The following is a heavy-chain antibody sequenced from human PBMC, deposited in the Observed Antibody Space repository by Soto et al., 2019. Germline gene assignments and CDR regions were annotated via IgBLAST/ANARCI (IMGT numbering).Heavy chain of an antibody. V-gene: IGHV4-31*03. CDR3: ASSVPPVYFQH. CDR1: GGSISSGGYY. Sequence: SETLSLTCTVSGGSISSGGYYWSWIRQHPGRGLEWIGYIYYSGSTYYNPSLKSRVTISVDTSKNQFSLKLSSVTAADTAVYYCASSVPPVYFQHWGQGTLVTVSS. CDR2: IYYSGST. J-gene: IGHJ1*01.